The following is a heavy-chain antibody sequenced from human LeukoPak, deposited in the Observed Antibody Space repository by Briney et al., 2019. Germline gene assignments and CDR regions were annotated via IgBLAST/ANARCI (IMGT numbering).Heavy chain of an antibody. D-gene: IGHD3-10*01. CDR2: ISGSGGST. CDR1: GFTFSSYA. V-gene: IGHV3-23*01. Sequence: HPGGSLRLSCAASGFTFSSYAMSCVRQAPGKGLEWVSAISGSGGSTYYADSVKGRFTISRDNSKNTLYLQMNSLRAEDTAVYYCAKDHHYYGSGSYYSPGPGYWGQGTLVTVSS. CDR3: AKDHHYYGSGSYYSPGPGY. J-gene: IGHJ4*02.